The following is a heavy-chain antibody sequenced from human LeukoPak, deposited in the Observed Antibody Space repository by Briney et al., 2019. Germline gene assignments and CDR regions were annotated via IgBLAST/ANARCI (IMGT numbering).Heavy chain of an antibody. Sequence: TSETLSLTCTVSGGSISNYYWSWIRQPAGKGLEWIGRKYARGSSNYNPPVQSRVTMSVDTSKNQFSLKQRSVTAADTAVYYCARGRYCSADICTGGDSFDIWGQGTMVSVSP. CDR2: KYARGSS. J-gene: IGHJ3*02. CDR3: ARGRYCSADICTGGDSFDI. D-gene: IGHD2-15*01. V-gene: IGHV4-4*07. CDR1: GGSISNYY.